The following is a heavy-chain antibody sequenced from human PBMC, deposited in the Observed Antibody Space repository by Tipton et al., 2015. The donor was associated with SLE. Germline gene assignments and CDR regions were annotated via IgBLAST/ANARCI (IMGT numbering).Heavy chain of an antibody. Sequence: TLSLTCTVSGGSISSGGYYWSWIRQHPGKGLEWIGYIYYSGSTNYNPSLKSRVTISVDTSKNQFSLKLSSVTAADTAVYYCAREAEQQLEAFDIWGQGTMVTVSS. CDR1: GGSISSGGYY. CDR2: IYYSGST. V-gene: IGHV4-61*08. J-gene: IGHJ3*02. D-gene: IGHD6-13*01. CDR3: AREAEQQLEAFDI.